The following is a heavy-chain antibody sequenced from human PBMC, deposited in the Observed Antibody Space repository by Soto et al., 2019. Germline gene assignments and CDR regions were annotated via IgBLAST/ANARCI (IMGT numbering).Heavy chain of an antibody. D-gene: IGHD3-3*01. CDR1: GGTFRISA. CDR2: IIPIIGTP. Sequence: QVQLVQSGADVKKLGSSVKVSCKASGGTFRISAISWLRQAPGQGLQWMGGIIPIIGTPNYAQKFQGRVSITADDSTSTAYMELSSLRSEDTAVYYCATGTFGVVSAQRFDYWGQGTLVTVSS. J-gene: IGHJ4*02. V-gene: IGHV1-69*01. CDR3: ATGTFGVVSAQRFDY.